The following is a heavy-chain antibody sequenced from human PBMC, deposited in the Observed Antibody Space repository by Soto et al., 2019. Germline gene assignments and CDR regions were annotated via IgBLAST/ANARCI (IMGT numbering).Heavy chain of an antibody. J-gene: IGHJ4*02. D-gene: IGHD2-15*01. Sequence: PSETLSLTCAVYGGSFSGYYWSWIRQPPGKGLEWIGEINHSGSTNYNPSLKGRVTISVDTSKNQFSLKLSSVTAADTAVYYCARVDSGYCSGGSCYTFDYWGQGTLVTVSS. CDR1: GGSFSGYY. CDR2: INHSGST. V-gene: IGHV4-34*01. CDR3: ARVDSGYCSGGSCYTFDY.